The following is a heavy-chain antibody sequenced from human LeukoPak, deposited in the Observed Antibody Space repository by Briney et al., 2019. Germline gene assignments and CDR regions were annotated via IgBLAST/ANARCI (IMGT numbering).Heavy chain of an antibody. J-gene: IGHJ1*01. D-gene: IGHD5-18*01. CDR1: GFTFSNYW. Sequence: PGGSLRLSCAASGFTFSNYWMNWVRQAPGKGLEWVANINRDGSEKYYVDSVKGRFTISRDNAKNSLYLQMNSLRAEDTAVYYRARAEKTQLPFKRESAEYFHYWGQGTLVTVSS. CDR2: INRDGSEK. V-gene: IGHV3-7*01. CDR3: ARAEKTQLPFKRESAEYFHY.